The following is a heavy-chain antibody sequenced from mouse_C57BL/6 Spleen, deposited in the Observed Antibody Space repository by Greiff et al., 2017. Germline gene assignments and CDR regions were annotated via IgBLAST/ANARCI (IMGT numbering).Heavy chain of an antibody. D-gene: IGHD3-2*02. J-gene: IGHJ3*01. CDR1: GYSFTDYN. CDR3: ARSGDSSGSWFAY. CDR2: IHPNYGTT. Sequence: EVQLQQSGPELVKPGASVKISCKASGYSFTDYNMNWVKQSNGKSLEWIGVIHPNYGTTSYNQKFKGKATLTVDQSSSTAYMKLNSLTSEDSAVYYGARSGDSSGSWFAYWGQGTLVTVSA. V-gene: IGHV1-39*01.